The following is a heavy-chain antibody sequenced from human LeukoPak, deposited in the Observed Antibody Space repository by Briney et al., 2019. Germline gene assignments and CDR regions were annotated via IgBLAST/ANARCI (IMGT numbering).Heavy chain of an antibody. J-gene: IGHJ6*03. Sequence: GGSLRLSCAASGFTFSSYSMNWVRQAPGKGLEWVSYISSSSSTIYYADSVKGRFTISRDNAKNSLYLQMNSPRDEDTAVYYCARVIVIAARLDYYYYMDVWGKGTTVTVSS. V-gene: IGHV3-48*02. CDR3: ARVIVIAARLDYYYYMDV. D-gene: IGHD6-6*01. CDR2: ISSSSSTI. CDR1: GFTFSSYS.